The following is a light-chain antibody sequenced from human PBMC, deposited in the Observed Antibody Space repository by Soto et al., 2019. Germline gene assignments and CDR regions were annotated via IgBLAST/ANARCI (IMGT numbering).Light chain of an antibody. Sequence: EIVMTQSPVTLSLSPGETVTLPFRASQSIDSNYLSWYQQKAGQAPRLLISGASTRATGIPARFSGSGSGTDFTLTISSLQAEDFAVYYCQQDYNLPFTFGQGTRLEIK. CDR1: QSIDSNY. CDR3: QQDYNLPFT. J-gene: IGKJ5*01. CDR2: GAS. V-gene: IGKV3D-7*01.